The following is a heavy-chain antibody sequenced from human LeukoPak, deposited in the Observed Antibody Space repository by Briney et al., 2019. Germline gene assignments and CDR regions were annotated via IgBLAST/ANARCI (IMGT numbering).Heavy chain of an antibody. V-gene: IGHV3-66*02. D-gene: IGHD6-13*01. J-gene: IGHJ6*02. CDR3: ARGFGKAAANVFGGYTMDV. CDR2: IYTGGST. Sequence: GGSLRLSCAASGFTVDSNYMSWVRPAPGKGLEWVSLIYTGGSTYYADSVRGRFTISRDNSKNTLYLQMNSLRPEDTAVYYCARGFGKAAANVFGGYTMDVWGQGTTVTVSS. CDR1: GFTVDSNY.